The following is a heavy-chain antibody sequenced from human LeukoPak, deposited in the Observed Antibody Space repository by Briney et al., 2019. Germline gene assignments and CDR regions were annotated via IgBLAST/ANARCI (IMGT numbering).Heavy chain of an antibody. CDR1: GFTFSSYG. J-gene: IGHJ4*02. CDR2: IWYDGSDK. Sequence: PGGSLRLSCAASGFTFSSYGMHWVRQAPGKGLEWVAVIWYDGSDKYYADSVKGRFTISRDNSKDTLYLQMNNLRGEDTAVYYCAREPGITGTRSPFDFWGQGTLVTVSS. D-gene: IGHD1-20*01. V-gene: IGHV3-33*01. CDR3: AREPGITGTRSPFDF.